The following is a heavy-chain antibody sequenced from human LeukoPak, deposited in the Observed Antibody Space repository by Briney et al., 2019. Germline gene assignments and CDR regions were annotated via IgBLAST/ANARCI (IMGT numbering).Heavy chain of an antibody. D-gene: IGHD2-2*01. J-gene: IGHJ4*02. CDR1: GGSFSGYY. V-gene: IGHV4-34*01. Sequence: SETLCLTCAVYGGSFSGYYWSWTRQPPGKGLEWIGEINHSGSTNYNPSLKSRVTISVDTSKNQFSLKLTSVTAADTAVYYCARGPEDIVVVPFDYWGQGTLVTVSS. CDR2: INHSGST. CDR3: ARGPEDIVVVPFDY.